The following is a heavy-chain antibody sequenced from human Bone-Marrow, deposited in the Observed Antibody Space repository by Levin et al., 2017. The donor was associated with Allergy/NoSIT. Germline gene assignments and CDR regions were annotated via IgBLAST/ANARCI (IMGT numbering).Heavy chain of an antibody. CDR1: GFIFSNFA. D-gene: IGHD2-21*01. J-gene: IGHJ6*02. Sequence: PGGSLRLSCTASGFIFSNFAMNWVRQAPGKGLEWVSVISDSGGRTHYADSVKGRFTIARDNSKNTLYLQMNSLRAEDTAIYYCSKGLVGSYCGRQCYLWYYYYGLDVWGQGTTVTVSS. V-gene: IGHV3-23*01. CDR3: SKGLVGSYCGRQCYLWYYYYGLDV. CDR2: ISDSGGRT.